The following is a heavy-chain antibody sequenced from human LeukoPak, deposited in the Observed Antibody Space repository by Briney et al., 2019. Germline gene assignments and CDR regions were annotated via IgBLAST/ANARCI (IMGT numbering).Heavy chain of an antibody. V-gene: IGHV1-69*04. J-gene: IGHJ6*02. D-gene: IGHD6-13*01. CDR3: ARDQQPIAAAAIGDYYYGMDV. Sequence: VASVKVSCKASGGTFSSYAISWVRQAPGQGLEWMGRIIPILGIANYAQKFQGRVTITADKSTSTAYMELSSLRSEDTAVYYCARDQQPIAAAAIGDYYYGMDVWGQGTTVTVSS. CDR1: GGTFSSYA. CDR2: IIPILGIA.